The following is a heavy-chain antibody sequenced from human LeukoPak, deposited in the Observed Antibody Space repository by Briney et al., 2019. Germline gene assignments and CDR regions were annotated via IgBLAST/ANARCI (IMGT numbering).Heavy chain of an antibody. CDR1: GFTFSSYG. V-gene: IGHV3-30*18. CDR2: ISYDGSNK. Sequence: GGSLRLSCAASGFTFSSYGMHWVRQAPGKGLEWVAVISYDGSNKYYADSVKGRFTISRDNSKNTLYLQMNSLRAEDTAVYYCAKPGGPDIVAVPAVYYFDYWGQGTLVTVSS. J-gene: IGHJ4*02. CDR3: AKPGGPDIVAVPAVYYFDY. D-gene: IGHD2-2*01.